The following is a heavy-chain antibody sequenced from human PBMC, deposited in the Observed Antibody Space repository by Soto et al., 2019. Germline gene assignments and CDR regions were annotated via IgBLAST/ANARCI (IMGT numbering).Heavy chain of an antibody. CDR1: GYTFTSYA. CDR2: INAGNGNT. CDR3: ARDRVDSSGYYHYYYYGMDV. J-gene: IGHJ6*02. V-gene: IGHV1-3*01. D-gene: IGHD3-22*01. Sequence: ASVKVSCKASGYTFTSYAMHWVRQAPGQRLEWMGWINAGNGNTNYAQKFQGRVTITADKSTSTAYMELSSLRSEDTAVYYCARDRVDSSGYYHYYYYGMDVWGQGTTVTVSS.